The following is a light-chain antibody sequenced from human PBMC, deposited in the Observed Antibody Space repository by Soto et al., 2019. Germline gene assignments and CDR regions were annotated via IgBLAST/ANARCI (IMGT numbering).Light chain of an antibody. CDR1: QSISSW. CDR2: DAS. V-gene: IGKV1-5*01. CDR3: QQVNSYSGE. Sequence: DSQVPDGPSILPTTVRDRVTLTCRASQSISSWLAWYQQGPGKAPKLLIYDASTLQSGVPSRFSGSGSGTEFTLTISSLQPDDFATYYCQQVNSYSGEFGQGTKVDIK. J-gene: IGKJ1*01.